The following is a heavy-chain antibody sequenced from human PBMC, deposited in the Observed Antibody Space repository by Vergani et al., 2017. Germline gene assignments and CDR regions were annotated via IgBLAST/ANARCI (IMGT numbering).Heavy chain of an antibody. CDR2: IIPILGIA. V-gene: IGHV1-69*02. CDR3: VRSDXYVWGSYRGYGMHV. CDR1: GGTLRRYT. J-gene: IGHJ6*02. Sequence: QVQLVHSGAEVKKPGSSVKVSCKASGGTLRRYTISWVRQATGQGLEWMGRIIPILGIANYAQKFQGRVTITADKSTSTAYMELSSLRSADTSVYYCVRSDXYVWGSYRGYGMHVWSQASTVTVS. D-gene: IGHD3-16*02.